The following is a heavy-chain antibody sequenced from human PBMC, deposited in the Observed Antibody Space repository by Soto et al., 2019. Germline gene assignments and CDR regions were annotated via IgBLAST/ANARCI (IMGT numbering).Heavy chain of an antibody. D-gene: IGHD3-16*02. Sequence: EVQLLESGGGLVQPGGSLRLSCAASGFTFSSYAMSWVRQAPGKGLEWVSAISGSGGRTYYADSVKGRFTSARDNSKNTRYLQMYSLRAEGTAVYYVAISTGLSSCLIDYWGQGTLVTVSS. CDR2: ISGSGGRT. J-gene: IGHJ4*02. CDR1: GFTFSSYA. V-gene: IGHV3-23*01. CDR3: AISTGLSSCLIDY.